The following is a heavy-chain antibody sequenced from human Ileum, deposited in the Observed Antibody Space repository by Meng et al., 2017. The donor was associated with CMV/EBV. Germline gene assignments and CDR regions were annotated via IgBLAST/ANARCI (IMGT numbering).Heavy chain of an antibody. CDR2: INTNTGDP. CDR3: ARDGLNERYFDY. CDR1: GYTFTNNN. J-gene: IGHJ4*02. Sequence: CKASGYTFTNNNLIWVRQAPGQGPEWMRWINTNTGDPTYARDFTGRFVFSLDTSVSTAYLQISSLKAEDTAVYYCARDGLNERYFDYWGQGTLVTVSS. V-gene: IGHV7-4-1*02. D-gene: IGHD3-22*01.